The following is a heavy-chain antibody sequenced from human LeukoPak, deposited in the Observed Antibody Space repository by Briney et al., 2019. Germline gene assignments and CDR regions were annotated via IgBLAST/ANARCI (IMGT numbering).Heavy chain of an antibody. CDR2: MNPYSGNT. V-gene: IGHV1-8*03. D-gene: IGHD6-13*01. CDR1: GYTFTSYD. J-gene: IGHJ6*03. CDR3: ARGIAAAGTLLYYYYYMDV. Sequence: GASVKVSCRASGYTFTSYDINWVRQATGQGLEWMGWMNPYSGNTGYAQKFQGRVTITADESTSTAYMELSSLRSEDTAVYYCARGIAAAGTLLYYYYYMDVWGKGTTVTVSS.